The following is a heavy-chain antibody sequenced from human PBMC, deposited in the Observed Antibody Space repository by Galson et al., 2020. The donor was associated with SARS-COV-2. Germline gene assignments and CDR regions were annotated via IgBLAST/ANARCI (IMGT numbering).Heavy chain of an antibody. D-gene: IGHD2-2*01. CDR2: IFYDGTT. V-gene: IGHV4-59*01. Sequence: SETLSLTCSVSGGSMTNYYWNWIRQSPGKGLEWIGYIFYDGTTKYNPSLETRLTISLDTSQKQFSLKLRSVTAADTAMYYCARFSGDCSSITCGGGWFDSWGQGTLVTVPS. J-gene: IGHJ5*01. CDR3: ARFSGDCSSITCGGGWFDS. CDR1: GGSMTNYY.